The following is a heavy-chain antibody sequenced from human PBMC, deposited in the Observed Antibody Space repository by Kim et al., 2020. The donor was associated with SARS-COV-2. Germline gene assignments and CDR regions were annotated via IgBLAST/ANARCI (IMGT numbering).Heavy chain of an antibody. CDR1: GFTFSSYG. V-gene: IGHV3-30*18. CDR3: AKDPFECSGGSCYGYYYYSGMDV. J-gene: IGHJ6*02. Sequence: GGSLRLSCAASGFTFSSYGMHWVRQAPGKGLEWVAVISYDGSDKFYADSVKGRFTISRDNSKNTLYLQMNSLRAEDTAVYYCAKDPFECSGGSCYGYYYYSGMDVWGQGTPVTVSS. CDR2: ISYDGSDK. D-gene: IGHD2-15*01.